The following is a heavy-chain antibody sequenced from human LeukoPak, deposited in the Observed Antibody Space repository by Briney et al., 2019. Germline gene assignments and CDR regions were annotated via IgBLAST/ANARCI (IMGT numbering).Heavy chain of an antibody. V-gene: IGHV5-10-1*01. D-gene: IGHD6-6*01. Sequence: GESLKISCKGSGYSFTSYWISWVRQMPGKGLEWMGRIDPSDSYTNYSSSFQGHVTISADKSISTAYLQWSSLKASDTAMYYCARRALSSSSSYYGMDVWGQGTTVTVSS. CDR2: IDPSDSYT. CDR3: ARRALSSSSSYYGMDV. CDR1: GYSFTSYW. J-gene: IGHJ6*02.